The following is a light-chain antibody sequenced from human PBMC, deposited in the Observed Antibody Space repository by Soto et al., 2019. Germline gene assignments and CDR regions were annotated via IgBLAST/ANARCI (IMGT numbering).Light chain of an antibody. Sequence: QSVLTQPPSASGTPGQGVTISCSGSTSNIGSNYVYWYQQLPGTAPKLLIYRNNQRPSGVPDRFSGSKSGTSASLAISGLGSDDEADYFGATWDDSLNVFYVFGTGPKLTVL. CDR1: TSNIGSNY. J-gene: IGLJ1*01. V-gene: IGLV1-47*01. CDR3: ATWDDSLNVFYV. CDR2: RNN.